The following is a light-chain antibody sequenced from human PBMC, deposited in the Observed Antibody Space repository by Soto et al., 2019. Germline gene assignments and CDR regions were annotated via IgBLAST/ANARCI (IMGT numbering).Light chain of an antibody. CDR1: QSVSIN. CDR3: QQYNNWPT. CDR2: GAS. V-gene: IGKV3-15*01. Sequence: EIVMTQSQATLSVSPGERAILSCRASQSVSINLAWYQQKPGQAPRLLIYGASTRATGVPARFSGSGSGTEFTLTISSLQSEDFAVYLCQQYNNWPTFGQGTKVEIK. J-gene: IGKJ1*01.